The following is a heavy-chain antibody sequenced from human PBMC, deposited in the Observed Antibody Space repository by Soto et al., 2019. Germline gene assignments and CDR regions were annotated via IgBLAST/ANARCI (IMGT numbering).Heavy chain of an antibody. CDR1: GYTFTGYY. J-gene: IGHJ3*02. D-gene: IGHD1-7*01. CDR2: INPNSGGT. Sequence: GASVKVSCKASGYTFTGYYMHWVRQAPGQGLEWMGWINPNSGGTNYAQKFQGRVTMTRDTSISTAYMELSRLRSDDTAVYYCARGSYNWNYSGPFDIWGQGTMVTVSS. V-gene: IGHV1-2*02. CDR3: ARGSYNWNYSGPFDI.